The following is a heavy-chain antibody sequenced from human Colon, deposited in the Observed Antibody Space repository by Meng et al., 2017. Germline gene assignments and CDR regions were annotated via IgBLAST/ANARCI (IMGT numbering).Heavy chain of an antibody. V-gene: IGHV2-70*04. J-gene: IGHJ4*02. D-gene: IGHD3-22*01. CDR1: GFSLSTSGMR. CDR3: ARTHNYYDSSGYYYFDY. CDR2: IDWDDDK. Sequence: SGPTLVKPTQTLTLTCTFSGFSLSTSGMRVSWIRQPPGKALEWLARIDWDDDKFYSTSLKTRLTIFKDTSKNQVVLTMTNMDPVDTATYYCARTHNYYDSSGYYYFDYWGQGTLVTVSS.